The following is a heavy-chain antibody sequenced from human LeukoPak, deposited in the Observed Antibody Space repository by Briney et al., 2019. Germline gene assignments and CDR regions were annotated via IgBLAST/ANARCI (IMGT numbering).Heavy chain of an antibody. Sequence: GRSLRLSCAASGFTFDDYAMHWVRQAPGKGLEWVSGISWNSGSIGYADSVKGRFTISRDNAKNSLYLQMNSLRAEDTALYYCAKDAGYSSTSNYFDYWGQGTLVTVSS. V-gene: IGHV3-9*01. CDR3: AKDAGYSSTSNYFDY. D-gene: IGHD5-18*01. CDR1: GFTFDDYA. J-gene: IGHJ4*02. CDR2: ISWNSGSI.